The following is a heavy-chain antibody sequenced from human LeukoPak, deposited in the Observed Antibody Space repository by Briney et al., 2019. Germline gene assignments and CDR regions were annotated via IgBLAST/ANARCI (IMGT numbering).Heavy chain of an antibody. CDR3: AKDNGDYGAYFYYYMDV. CDR1: GFTFSSYA. Sequence: PGGSLRLSCAASGFTFSSYAIIWVRQAPRKGLEWVSGISGSGASTFYADSVKGRFTVSRDNSKNSLFLQMNSLRADDTAVYYCAKDNGDYGAYFYYYMDVWGKGTTVTVSS. V-gene: IGHV3-23*01. J-gene: IGHJ6*03. CDR2: ISGSGAST. D-gene: IGHD4-17*01.